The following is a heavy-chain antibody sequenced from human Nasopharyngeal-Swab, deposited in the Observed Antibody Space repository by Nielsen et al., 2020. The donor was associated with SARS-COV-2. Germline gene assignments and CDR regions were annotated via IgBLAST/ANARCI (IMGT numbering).Heavy chain of an antibody. D-gene: IGHD5-18*01. Sequence: GSLRLSCTVSGYSISSGYYWGWIRQPPGKGLEWIGSIYHSGSTNYNPSLKSRVTISVDTSKKQFSLNLSSVTAADTAVYYCARGDTVLNMDSWGQGTLVTVSS. J-gene: IGHJ5*01. V-gene: IGHV4-38-2*02. CDR1: GYSISSGYY. CDR3: ARGDTVLNMDS. CDR2: IYHSGST.